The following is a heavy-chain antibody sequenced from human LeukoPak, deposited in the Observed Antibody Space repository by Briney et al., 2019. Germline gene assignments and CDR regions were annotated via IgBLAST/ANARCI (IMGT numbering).Heavy chain of an antibody. Sequence: SETLSLTCTVSGGSISSYYWSWIRQPPGKGLEWIGYIYYSGSTNYNPSLKSRVIMSVDTSKNQFSLKLSSVTAADTAVYYCARELGGNSLAFDIWGQGTMVTVSS. D-gene: IGHD4-23*01. V-gene: IGHV4-59*01. CDR1: GGSISSYY. CDR2: IYYSGST. CDR3: ARELGGNSLAFDI. J-gene: IGHJ3*02.